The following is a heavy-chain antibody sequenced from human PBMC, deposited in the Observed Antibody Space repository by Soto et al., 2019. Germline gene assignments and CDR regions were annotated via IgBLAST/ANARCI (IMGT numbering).Heavy chain of an antibody. CDR2: IIPIFGTA. V-gene: IGHV1-69*13. CDR3: ARPKLDYYDSSGGFDY. CDR1: GGTFSSYA. J-gene: IGHJ4*02. Sequence: SVKVSCKASGGTFSSYAISWVRQAPGQGLEWMGGIIPIFGTANYAQKFQGRVTITADESASTAYMELSSLRSEDTAVYYCARPKLDYYDSSGGFDYWGQGTLVTVSS. D-gene: IGHD3-22*01.